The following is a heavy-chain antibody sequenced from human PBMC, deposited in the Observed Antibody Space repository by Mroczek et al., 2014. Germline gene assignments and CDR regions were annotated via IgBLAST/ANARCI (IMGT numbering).Heavy chain of an antibody. V-gene: IGHV4-30-4*01. CDR3: AREVGYGGNPNFDY. J-gene: IGHJ4*02. CDR1: GGSISSGDYY. D-gene: IGHD4-23*01. Sequence: QVQLQQWGPGLVKPSQTLSLTCTVSGGSISSGDYYWSWIRQPPGKGLEWIGYIYYSGSTYYNPSLKSRVTISVDTSKNQFSLKLSSVTAADTAVYYCAREVGYGGNPNFDYWGQGTLVTVSS. CDR2: IYYSGST.